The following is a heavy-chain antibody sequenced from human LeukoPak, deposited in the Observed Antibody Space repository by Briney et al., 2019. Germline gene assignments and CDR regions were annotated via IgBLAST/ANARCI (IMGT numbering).Heavy chain of an antibody. D-gene: IGHD4-17*01. CDR3: EKGGASVTRYVDY. V-gene: IGHV3-30*18. CDR1: GFTFSSYS. J-gene: IGHJ4*02. Sequence: GGSLRLSCAASGFTFSSYSMRWVRQTPGKGLEWVGLMSSSGENTFYGEAVKGRFTISRDNSQNTLYLQMISLRPEDAAVYYCEKGGASVTRYVDYWGQGPLVTVSS. CDR2: MSSSGENT.